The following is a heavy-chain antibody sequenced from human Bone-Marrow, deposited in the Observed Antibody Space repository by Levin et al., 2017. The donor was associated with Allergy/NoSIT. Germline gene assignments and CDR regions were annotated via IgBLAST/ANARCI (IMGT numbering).Heavy chain of an antibody. CDR2: IYYTGNT. CDR1: GGSVSSGSFY. Sequence: PGGSLRLSCTVSGGSVSSGSFYWSWIRQPPGKGLEWIGYIYYTGNTYHNPSLKSRVTISLDTSRDQFSLKMSSMTAADTAVYYCAREDGWGENDAWGQGILVTVSS. J-gene: IGHJ5*02. V-gene: IGHV4-61*01. CDR3: AREDGWGENDA. D-gene: IGHD3-16*01.